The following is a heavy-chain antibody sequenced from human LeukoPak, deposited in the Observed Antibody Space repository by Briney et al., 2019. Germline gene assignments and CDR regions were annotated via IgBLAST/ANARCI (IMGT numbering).Heavy chain of an antibody. D-gene: IGHD1-14*01. CDR2: IYYSGST. CDR3: ARDRKTGDSKGTFDI. CDR1: GGSISSSSYY. Sequence: SETLSLTCTVSGGSISSSSYYWGWIRQPPGKGLEWIGSIYYSGSTYYNPSLKSRVTISVDTSKNQFSLKLSSVTAADTAVYYCARDRKTGDSKGTFDIWGQGTMVTVSS. J-gene: IGHJ3*02. V-gene: IGHV4-39*07.